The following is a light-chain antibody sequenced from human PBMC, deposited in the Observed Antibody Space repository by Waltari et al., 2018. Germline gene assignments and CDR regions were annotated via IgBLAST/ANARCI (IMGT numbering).Light chain of an antibody. Sequence: DIQMTQSPSSLSASVGDRVTITSQASQDISNYLNWYHQQPGKAPKLLIYDASNLETGVPSRFSGSGSGTDFTFTISSLQPEDIATYYCQQYDNLPFTFGPGTKVDIK. V-gene: IGKV1-33*01. CDR2: DAS. CDR3: QQYDNLPFT. J-gene: IGKJ3*01. CDR1: QDISNY.